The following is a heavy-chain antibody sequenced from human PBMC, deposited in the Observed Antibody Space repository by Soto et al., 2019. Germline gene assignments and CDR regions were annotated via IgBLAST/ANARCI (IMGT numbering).Heavy chain of an antibody. CDR3: AGDYGVYDWYGMDV. D-gene: IGHD4-17*01. V-gene: IGHV1-69*01. Sequence: VQLVQSGAEVKKPGSSVKVSCRASGATFRSYAITWVRQAPGQGLEWMGGISPIFGSTIYARQFRGRVTITADDSASTAYMELNSLSSEDTAVYYCAGDYGVYDWYGMDVWGQGTTVTVSS. J-gene: IGHJ6*02. CDR1: GATFRSYA. CDR2: ISPIFGST.